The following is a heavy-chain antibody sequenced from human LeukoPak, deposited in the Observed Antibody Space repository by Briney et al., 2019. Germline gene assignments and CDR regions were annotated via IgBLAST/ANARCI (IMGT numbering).Heavy chain of an antibody. CDR3: ARNYDFWSGYYNNWFDP. CDR2: IYYSGST. Sequence: PSETLSLTCTVSGGSISSGGYYWSWIRQHPGKGPEWIGYIYYSGSTYYNPSLKSRVTISVDTSKNQFSLKLSSVTAADTAVYYCARNYDFWSGYYNNWFDPWGQGTLVTVSS. D-gene: IGHD3-3*01. CDR1: GGSISSGGYY. J-gene: IGHJ5*02. V-gene: IGHV4-31*03.